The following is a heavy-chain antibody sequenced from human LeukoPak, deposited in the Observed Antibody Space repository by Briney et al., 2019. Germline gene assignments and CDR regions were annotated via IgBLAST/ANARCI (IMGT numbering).Heavy chain of an antibody. CDR3: ARALRRITIFGVVIMGY. Sequence: GASVKVSCKASGYTFTSYGISWVRQAPGQGLEWMGWMNPNSGNTGYAQKFQGRVTMTRNTSISTAYMELSSLRSEGTAVYYCARALRRITIFGVVIMGYWGQGTLVTVSS. J-gene: IGHJ4*02. D-gene: IGHD3-3*01. V-gene: IGHV1-8*02. CDR1: GYTFTSYG. CDR2: MNPNSGNT.